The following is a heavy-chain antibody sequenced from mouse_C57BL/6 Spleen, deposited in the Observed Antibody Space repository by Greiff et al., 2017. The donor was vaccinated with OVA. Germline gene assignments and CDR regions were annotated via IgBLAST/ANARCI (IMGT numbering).Heavy chain of an antibody. J-gene: IGHJ2*01. CDR1: GYAFSSYW. CDR3: ARRHSNSHFDY. Sequence: VQLQQSGAELVKPGASVKISCKASGYAFSSYWMNWVKQRPGKGLEWIGQIYPGDGDTNYNGKFKGKATLTADKSSSTAYMQLSSLTSEDSAVYFCARRHSNSHFDYWGQGTTLTVSS. D-gene: IGHD2-5*01. V-gene: IGHV1-80*01. CDR2: IYPGDGDT.